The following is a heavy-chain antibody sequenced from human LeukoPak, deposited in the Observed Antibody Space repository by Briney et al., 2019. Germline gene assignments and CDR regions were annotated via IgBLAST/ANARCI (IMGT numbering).Heavy chain of an antibody. Sequence: SGGSLRLSCAASGFIFSDYAMNWVRQAPGKGLEWVATINQDGGEKYYVDSVKGRFIISRDNAKNSVYLQMDSLRVEETAVYSCVRGHLWLENWGQGTLVTVSS. CDR1: GFIFSDYA. D-gene: IGHD3-3*02. V-gene: IGHV3-7*03. J-gene: IGHJ4*02. CDR3: VRGHLWLEN. CDR2: INQDGGEK.